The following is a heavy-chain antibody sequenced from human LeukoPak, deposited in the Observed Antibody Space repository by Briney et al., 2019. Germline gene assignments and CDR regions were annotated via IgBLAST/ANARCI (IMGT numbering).Heavy chain of an antibody. J-gene: IGHJ6*03. Sequence: PSETLSLTCTVSGGSISSGSYYWSWIRQPAGKGLEWIGRIYTSGSTNYNPSLKSRVTISVDTSKNQFSLKLSSVTAADTAIYYCATLPNYDNSGYYAWGYYYYMDVWGKGTTVTVSS. CDR3: ATLPNYDNSGYYAWGYYYYMDV. CDR1: GGSISSGSYY. CDR2: IYTSGST. V-gene: IGHV4-61*02. D-gene: IGHD3-22*01.